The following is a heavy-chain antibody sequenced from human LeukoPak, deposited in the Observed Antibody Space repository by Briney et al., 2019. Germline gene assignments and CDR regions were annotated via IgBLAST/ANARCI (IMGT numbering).Heavy chain of an antibody. CDR1: GGSFSGYY. J-gene: IGHJ3*02. Sequence: SETLSLTCAVYGGSFSGYYWSWIRQPPGKGLEWIGEINHSGSTNYNPSLKSRVTISVDTSKNQFSLKLSSVTAADTAVYYCARGDTIVVVPAAIQDAFDIWGQGTMVTVSS. V-gene: IGHV4-34*01. CDR3: ARGDTIVVVPAAIQDAFDI. CDR2: INHSGST. D-gene: IGHD2-2*01.